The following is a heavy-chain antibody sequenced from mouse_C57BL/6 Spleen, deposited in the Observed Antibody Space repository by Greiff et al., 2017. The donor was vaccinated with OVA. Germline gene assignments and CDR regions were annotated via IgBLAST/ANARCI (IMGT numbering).Heavy chain of an antibody. J-gene: IGHJ4*01. CDR2: INPSNGGT. CDR1: GYTFTSYW. Sequence: VQMQQIGTDLVKPGASVKLSCKASGYTFTSYWMHWVKQRPGQGLEWIGNINPSNGGTNYNEKFKSKATLTVDKSSSTAYMQLSSLTSEDSAVYYCARRYYDSSGMDYWGQGTSVTVSS. D-gene: IGHD2-4*01. V-gene: IGHV1-53*01. CDR3: ARRYYDSSGMDY.